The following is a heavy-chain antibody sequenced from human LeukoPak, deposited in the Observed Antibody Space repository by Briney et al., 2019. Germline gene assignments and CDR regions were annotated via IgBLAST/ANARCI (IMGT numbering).Heavy chain of an antibody. CDR3: AKAGWYTAKTYATYDDAYDI. Sequence: GGPLGLPCAASGFTFNTYPMTWARQAPGRGRDWVPAISVGGGGTYYADSVKGRFTISRDYSKRKVFLQMNSLRADDTAVYYCAKAGWYTAKTYATYDDAYDIWGRGTMVTVSS. CDR1: GFTFNTYP. D-gene: IGHD1-14*01. CDR2: ISVGGGGT. V-gene: IGHV3-23*01. J-gene: IGHJ3*02.